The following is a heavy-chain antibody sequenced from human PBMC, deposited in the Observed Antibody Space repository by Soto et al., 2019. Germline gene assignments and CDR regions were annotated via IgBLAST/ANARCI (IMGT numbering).Heavy chain of an antibody. Sequence: SETLSLTGTGSGGSISNYYWSWIRQPPGKGLEWIGYIYYSGSTNYNPSLKSRVTISVDTSKNQFSLKLSSVTAADTAVYYCAKALRTMVRGERVFKNYYYYYGMDVWGQGTTVTVSS. CDR1: GGSISNYY. V-gene: IGHV4-59*08. J-gene: IGHJ6*02. D-gene: IGHD3-10*01. CDR3: AKALRTMVRGERVFKNYYYYYGMDV. CDR2: IYYSGST.